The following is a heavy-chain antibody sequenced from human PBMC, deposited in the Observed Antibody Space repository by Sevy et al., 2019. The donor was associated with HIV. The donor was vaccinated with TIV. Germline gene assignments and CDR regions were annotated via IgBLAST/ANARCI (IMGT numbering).Heavy chain of an antibody. V-gene: IGHV7-4-1*02. CDR2: INTNTGNP. D-gene: IGHD3-3*01. CDR3: ARAPGGDFWSDNYYYYGMDV. CDR1: GYTFTSYA. J-gene: IGHJ6*02. Sequence: ASVKVSCKASGYTFTSYAMNWVRQAPGQGIEWMGWINTNTGNPTYAQGFTGRFVFSLDTSVSTAYLQISSLKAEDTAVYYCARAPGGDFWSDNYYYYGMDVSGQGTSVTVSS.